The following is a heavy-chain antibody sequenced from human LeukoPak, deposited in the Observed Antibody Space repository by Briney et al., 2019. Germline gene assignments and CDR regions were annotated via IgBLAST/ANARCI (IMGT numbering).Heavy chain of an antibody. J-gene: IGHJ4*02. CDR1: GGSIGSRDYH. D-gene: IGHD4-17*01. V-gene: IGHV4-39*01. Sequence: SHTLSLNCTVSGGSIGSRDYHWRWIRQHPGKPLSGIGNIYYSGSTYYNPSLKSRVTISVDTSKNQFSLKLSSVTAADTAVYYCASAFYGDYYFDYWGQGTLVTVSS. CDR2: IYYSGST. CDR3: ASAFYGDYYFDY.